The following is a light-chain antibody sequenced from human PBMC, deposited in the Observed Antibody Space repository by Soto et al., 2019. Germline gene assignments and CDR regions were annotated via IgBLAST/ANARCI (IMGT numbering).Light chain of an antibody. J-gene: IGKJ4*01. V-gene: IGKV1-33*01. CDR2: DAS. CDR3: QQYDSLPLT. Sequence: DIQMTQSPSSLSASLGDRITITCQASQDITNYLNWYQQKSGTAPKLLIFDASNLETGVPSRFTGSRSGTDFTFTISSLQPEDIATYYCQQYDSLPLTFGGGTKVDIK. CDR1: QDITNY.